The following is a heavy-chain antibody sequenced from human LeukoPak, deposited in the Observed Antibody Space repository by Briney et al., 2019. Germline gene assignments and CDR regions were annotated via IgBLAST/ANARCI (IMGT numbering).Heavy chain of an antibody. J-gene: IGHJ3*02. CDR1: GFTFSSYE. Sequence: GGSLRLSCAASGFTFSSYEMNGVRQAPGRGLEWVSYISSSGTTIYYADSVRGRFTISRDNAKNSLYLQMNSLRAEDTAVYYCAREGACSGTSCLDAFDIWGQGTMVTVSS. CDR2: ISSSGTTI. CDR3: AREGACSGTSCLDAFDI. D-gene: IGHD2-2*01. V-gene: IGHV3-48*03.